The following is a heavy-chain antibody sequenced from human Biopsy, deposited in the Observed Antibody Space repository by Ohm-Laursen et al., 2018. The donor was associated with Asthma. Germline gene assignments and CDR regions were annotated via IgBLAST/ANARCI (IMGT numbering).Heavy chain of an antibody. CDR1: GFSFSNFA. V-gene: IGHV3-30*01. J-gene: IGHJ3*02. CDR2: ISKDASTQ. Sequence: SLRLSCAAAGFSFSNFAIHWVRQAPGKGLEWVGVISKDASTQDYADSVKGRFAMARDNSKNTLDLQMNSLREEDTAVYYCVRDGTDDAFDIWGQGTVVSVSS. D-gene: IGHD1-1*01. CDR3: VRDGTDDAFDI.